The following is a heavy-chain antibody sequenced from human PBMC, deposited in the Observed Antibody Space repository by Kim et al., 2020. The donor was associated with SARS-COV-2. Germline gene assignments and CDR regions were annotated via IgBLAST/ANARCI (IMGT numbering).Heavy chain of an antibody. J-gene: IGHJ3*01. Sequence: TRYSQKLQGRVTITRDTSASTAYMELSSLRSEDTAVYYCAREGHEGGYLYWGQGTVVTVSS. CDR3: AREGHEGGYLY. CDR2: T. D-gene: IGHD3-22*01. V-gene: IGHV1-3*01.